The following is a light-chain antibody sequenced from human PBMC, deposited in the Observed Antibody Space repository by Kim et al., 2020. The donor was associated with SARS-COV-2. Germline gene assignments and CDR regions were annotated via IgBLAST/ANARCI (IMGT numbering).Light chain of an antibody. V-gene: IGLV3-19*01. Sequence: ALGQKVRITCQGDDLRSYYATWYQPKPGQAPILVIYGKNNRPSGIPDRFSGSSSGNTASLTITGTQAGDEADYYCNSRDSNDNVVFGGGTQLTVL. CDR2: GKN. CDR3: NSRDSNDNVV. J-gene: IGLJ2*01. CDR1: DLRSYY.